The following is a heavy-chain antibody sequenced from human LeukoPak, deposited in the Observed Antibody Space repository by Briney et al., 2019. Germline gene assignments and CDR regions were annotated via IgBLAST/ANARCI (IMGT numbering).Heavy chain of an antibody. Sequence: SQTLSLTCDISGDSVSSDNVAWNWIRQSPSRGLEWLGRTYYRSQWLQQYGVSVKGRVTINPDTSKNQISLQLNSVTPDDTAIKYGARWVPTTGGLDYWGQGTLVTVSS. J-gene: IGHJ4*02. CDR3: ARWVPTTGGLDY. V-gene: IGHV6-1*01. D-gene: IGHD3-16*01. CDR1: GDSVSSDNVA. CDR2: TYYRSQWLQ.